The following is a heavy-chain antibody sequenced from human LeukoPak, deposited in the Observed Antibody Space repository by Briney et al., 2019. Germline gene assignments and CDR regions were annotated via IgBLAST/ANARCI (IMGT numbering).Heavy chain of an antibody. V-gene: IGHV1-46*01. J-gene: IGHJ5*02. Sequence: ASVKVSCKAFGPTFTSYYFHWVRQAPGQGLEWMGVITPSGGNTIYAEKFQGRLTMTRDMSTSTVYMELSSLRSEDTAVYYCARGGSGWYPYNWFDPWGQGTLVTVSS. D-gene: IGHD6-19*01. CDR1: GPTFTSYY. CDR2: ITPSGGNT. CDR3: ARGGSGWYPYNWFDP.